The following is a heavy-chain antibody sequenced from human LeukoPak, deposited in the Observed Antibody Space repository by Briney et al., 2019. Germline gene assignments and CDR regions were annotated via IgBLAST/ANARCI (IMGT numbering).Heavy chain of an antibody. CDR1: GFTFTIFG. CDR2: IDARSGIT. Sequence: PGGSLRLSCAASGFTFTIFGLNWVRQAPGRVPEWVSYIDARSGITYYADSVQGRFTISRDNAQESVFLQMNSLSADDTAVYYCARTYDFGRGPPGDAFDNWGPGTLVTVSS. D-gene: IGHD3-3*01. J-gene: IGHJ3*02. CDR3: ARTYDFGRGPPGDAFDN. V-gene: IGHV3-48*01.